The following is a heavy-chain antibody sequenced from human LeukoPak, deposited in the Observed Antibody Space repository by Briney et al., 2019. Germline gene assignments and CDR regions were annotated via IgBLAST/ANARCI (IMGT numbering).Heavy chain of an antibody. V-gene: IGHV4-61*01. CDR2: IYYSGST. CDR3: ARGEYGLFDY. D-gene: IGHD2/OR15-2a*01. J-gene: IGHJ4*02. Sequence: SETLSLTCTVSGGFITSGTYYWSWIRQPPGKGLEWIGYIYYSGSTKYNLSLKSRVTISVDTSKNQLSLKLSSVTAADTAVYYCARGEYGLFDYWGQGTLVTVSS. CDR1: GGFITSGTYY.